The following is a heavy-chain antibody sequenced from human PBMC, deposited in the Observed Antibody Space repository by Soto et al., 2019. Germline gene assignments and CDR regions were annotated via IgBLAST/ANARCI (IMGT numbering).Heavy chain of an antibody. D-gene: IGHD1-26*01. J-gene: IGHJ4*02. CDR2: INHSGST. V-gene: IGHV4-34*01. Sequence: SETLSLTCAVYGGSFSDYYWSWIRQPPGKGLEWIGEINHSGSTNYNPSLKSRVTISVDTSKNQFSLKLSSVTAADTAVYYCAREWTSWGRGTLVTVSS. CDR1: GGSFSDYY. CDR3: AREWTS.